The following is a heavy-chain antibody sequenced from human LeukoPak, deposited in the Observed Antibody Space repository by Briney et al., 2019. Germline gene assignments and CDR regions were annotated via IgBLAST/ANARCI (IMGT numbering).Heavy chain of an antibody. CDR2: ISSSSSTI. V-gene: IGHV3-48*02. D-gene: IGHD3-3*01. J-gene: IGHJ6*02. CDR1: GFTFSSYS. Sequence: GGSLRLSCAASGFTFSSYSMNWVRQAPGKGLEWVSYISSSSSTIYYADSVKGRFTISRDNAKNSLYLQMNSLRDEDTAVYYCARGLASSYYDFWSGYPDYYYYGMDVWGQGTTVTASS. CDR3: ARGLASSYYDFWSGYPDYYYYGMDV.